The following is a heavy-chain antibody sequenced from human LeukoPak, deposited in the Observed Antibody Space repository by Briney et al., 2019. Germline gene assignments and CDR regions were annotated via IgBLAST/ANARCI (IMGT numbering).Heavy chain of an antibody. CDR2: INDDGRST. Sequence: GGSLRLSCAASGFTFSSYWMHWVRQAPGKGLVGVSRINDDGRSTSYADSVKGRFTISRDNAKNTLYLQMNSLRAEDTAVYYCARDGITMRILEYWGQGTLVTVSS. V-gene: IGHV3-74*01. CDR1: GFTFSSYW. J-gene: IGHJ4*02. CDR3: ARDGITMRILEY. D-gene: IGHD3-10*01.